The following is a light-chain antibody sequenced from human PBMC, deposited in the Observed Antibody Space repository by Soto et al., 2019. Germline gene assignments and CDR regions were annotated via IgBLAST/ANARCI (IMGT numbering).Light chain of an antibody. J-gene: IGKJ1*01. CDR2: GAS. V-gene: IGKV3D-15*01. CDR1: QSVSGN. Sequence: EIVMTQSPATLSVSPGERATLSFRASQSVSGNLAWYQQKPGQAPRLLIYGASTSATGIPARFSGSGSGTEFTLTISSLQSEDFAVYYCQQYNNWPPTFGQGTKVEIK. CDR3: QQYNNWPPT.